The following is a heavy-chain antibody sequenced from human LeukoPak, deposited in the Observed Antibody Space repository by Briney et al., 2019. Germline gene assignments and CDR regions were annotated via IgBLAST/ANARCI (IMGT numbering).Heavy chain of an antibody. CDR2: ISAYNGNT. Sequence: GASVKVSCKASGYTFTSYGISWVRQAPGQGLEWMGWISAYNGNTNHAQKFQGGVTMTTDTSTSTAYMDLRSLRSDDTAVYYCARVIAVAGTSWFDPWGQGTLVTVSS. CDR1: GYTFTSYG. J-gene: IGHJ5*02. CDR3: ARVIAVAGTSWFDP. V-gene: IGHV1-18*01. D-gene: IGHD6-19*01.